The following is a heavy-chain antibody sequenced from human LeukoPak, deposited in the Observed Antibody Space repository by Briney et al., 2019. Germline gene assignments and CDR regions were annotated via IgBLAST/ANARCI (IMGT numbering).Heavy chain of an antibody. CDR1: GGSFSSYY. CDR3: ARVLWWSLLFVPDAFDI. CDR2: IYYSGST. Sequence: SETLSLTCTVSGGSFSSYYWSWIRQPPGKGLEWIGYIYYSGSTNYNPSLKSRVTISVDTSKNQISLKLSSVTAADTAVYYCARVLWWSLLFVPDAFDIWGQGTMVTVSS. D-gene: IGHD2-21*02. V-gene: IGHV4-59*01. J-gene: IGHJ3*02.